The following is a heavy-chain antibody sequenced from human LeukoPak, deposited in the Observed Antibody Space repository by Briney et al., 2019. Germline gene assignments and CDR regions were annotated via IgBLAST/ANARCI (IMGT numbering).Heavy chain of an antibody. CDR1: GYTLTELS. CDR2: FDPEDGET. D-gene: IGHD3-22*01. Sequence: ASVKVSCKVSGYTLTELSMHWVRQAPGKVLEWMGGFDPEDGETIYAQKFQGRVTMTEDTSTDTAYMELSSLRSEDTAVYYCATSLSDYYDSSGQFDYWGQGTLVTVSS. CDR3: ATSLSDYYDSSGQFDY. J-gene: IGHJ4*02. V-gene: IGHV1-24*01.